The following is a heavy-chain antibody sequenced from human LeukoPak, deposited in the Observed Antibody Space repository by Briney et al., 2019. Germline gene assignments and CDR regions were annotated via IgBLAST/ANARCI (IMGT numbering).Heavy chain of an antibody. V-gene: IGHV4-59*08. CDR1: GGSISSYY. Sequence: TPSETLSLTCTVSGGSISSYYWSWIRQPPGKGLEWIGYIYYSGSTNYNPSLKSRVTISVDTSKNQFSLKLSSVTAADTAVYYCARHDYYDSSGSSRGLDYWGQGTLVTVSS. CDR2: IYYSGST. J-gene: IGHJ4*02. CDR3: ARHDYYDSSGSSRGLDY. D-gene: IGHD3-22*01.